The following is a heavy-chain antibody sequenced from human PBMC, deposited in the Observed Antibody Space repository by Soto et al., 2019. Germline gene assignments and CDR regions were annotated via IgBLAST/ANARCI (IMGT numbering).Heavy chain of an antibody. J-gene: IGHJ2*01. CDR2: ISGNGGST. CDR1: GFTFCSYA. CDR3: ARRTPGWYFDL. V-gene: IGHV3-64*01. Sequence: EVQLVESGGGLVQPGGSLRLSCAASGFTFCSYAMHWVRQAPGKGLEYVSAISGNGGSTYYANSVKGRFTISRDNSKNTLYLQMGSLRAEDMAVYYCARRTPGWYFDLWGRGTLVTVSS.